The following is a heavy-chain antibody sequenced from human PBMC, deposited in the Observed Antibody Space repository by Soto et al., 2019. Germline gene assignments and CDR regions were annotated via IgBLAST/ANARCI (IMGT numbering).Heavy chain of an antibody. J-gene: IGHJ4*02. V-gene: IGHV3-30*18. CDR2: ISYDGSNK. D-gene: IGHD3-10*01. Sequence: PGGSLRLSCAASGVTFSSYGMHWVRQAPGKGLEWVAVISYDGSNKYYADSVKGRFTISRDNSKNTLYLQMNSLRAEDTAVYYCAKGFGVTGWEIDYWGQGTLVTVSS. CDR3: AKGFGVTGWEIDY. CDR1: GVTFSSYG.